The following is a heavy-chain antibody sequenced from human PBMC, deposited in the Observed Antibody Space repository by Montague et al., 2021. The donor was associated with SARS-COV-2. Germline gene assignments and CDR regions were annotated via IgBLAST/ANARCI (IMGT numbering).Heavy chain of an antibody. Sequence: SETLSLTCAVSGGSISSSNRWSWVRQPPGKGLEWIGEIYHSGSTNYNPSLKSRVTISVDKSKNQFSLKLSSVTSAGTAVYYCAREPYYYDSSGLNYYYYGMDVWGQGTTVTVSS. CDR1: GGSISSSNR. D-gene: IGHD3-22*01. J-gene: IGHJ6*02. CDR3: AREPYYYDSSGLNYYYYGMDV. CDR2: IYHSGST. V-gene: IGHV4-4*02.